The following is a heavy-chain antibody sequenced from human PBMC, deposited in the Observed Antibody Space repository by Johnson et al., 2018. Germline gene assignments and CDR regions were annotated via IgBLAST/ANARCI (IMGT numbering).Heavy chain of an antibody. CDR3: ARGRRGTRNYYGMDV. Sequence: QEQLVESGGAVVEPRRSLRLSCAASGFTFSGYGRHWVRQAPGKGREWVSVIWYDGSNKYYADSGKGRIIISRDNSRNKLDLQMNSLRAEDTAVYYCARGRRGTRNYYGMDVWCQGTTVTVSS. J-gene: IGHJ6*02. CDR1: GFTFSGYG. D-gene: IGHD1-1*01. V-gene: IGHV3-33*01. CDR2: IWYDGSNK.